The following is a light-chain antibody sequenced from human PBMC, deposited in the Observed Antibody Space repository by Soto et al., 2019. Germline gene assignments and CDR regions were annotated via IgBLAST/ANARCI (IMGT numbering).Light chain of an antibody. CDR1: QSISSY. CDR2: AAS. J-gene: IGKJ3*01. CDR3: QQSYSTPLT. V-gene: IGKV1-39*01. Sequence: DIQMTQSPSTLSASVGDRVTITCLASQSISSYLNWYTKTPGKATKLLIYAASSLQSGVPSRVSGIGSGTDVTLTISSLQPEEFATYYGQQSYSTPLTFGPGTKVDIK.